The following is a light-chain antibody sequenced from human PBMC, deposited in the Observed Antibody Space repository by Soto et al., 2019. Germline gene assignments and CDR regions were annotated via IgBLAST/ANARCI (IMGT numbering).Light chain of an antibody. J-gene: IGKJ4*01. Sequence: DTQLTQSPSFQSASVGDRVTITCRASQGISSYLAWYQQKPGKAPKLLIYAASTLHTGVPSRFSGSGFGTEHTLTISSLQPEDFATYYCQQVNSYPFTFGGGTKVEIK. CDR3: QQVNSYPFT. V-gene: IGKV1-9*01. CDR2: AAS. CDR1: QGISSY.